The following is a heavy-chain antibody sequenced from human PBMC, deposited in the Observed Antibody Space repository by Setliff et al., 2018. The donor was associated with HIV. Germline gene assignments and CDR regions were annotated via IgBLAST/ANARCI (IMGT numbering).Heavy chain of an antibody. CDR1: GGSINTSSYY. D-gene: IGHD6-19*01. CDR3: AGHPVTSGWLSLNWFDP. Sequence: PSETLSLTCSVSGGSINTSSYYWAWVRQPPGNELEWIGSIYHDGTTHYRSSLRSRDAISIDTSKSQISLKVRSVTAADTAVYFCAGHPVTSGWLSLNWFDPWGQGILVTVSS. J-gene: IGHJ5*01. V-gene: IGHV4-39*07. CDR2: IYHDGTT.